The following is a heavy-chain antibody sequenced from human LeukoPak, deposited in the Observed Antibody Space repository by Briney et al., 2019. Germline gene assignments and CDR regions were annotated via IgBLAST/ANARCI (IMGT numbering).Heavy chain of an antibody. V-gene: IGHV3-23*01. CDR3: AKDKKWETGGVGDYFDH. CDR2: LSGSGGTT. CDR1: GFTFSSYA. D-gene: IGHD3-3*01. J-gene: IGHJ4*02. Sequence: GGFLRLSCAASGFTFSSYAMSWVRQAPGKGLEWVSALSGSGGTTYYADSVKGRFTISRDNSKNTLYLQMNSLRAEDTAVYYCAKDKKWETGGVGDYFDHWGQGTLVTVSS.